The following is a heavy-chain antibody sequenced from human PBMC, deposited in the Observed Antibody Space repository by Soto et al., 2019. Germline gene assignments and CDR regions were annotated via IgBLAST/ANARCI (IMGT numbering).Heavy chain of an antibody. CDR2: ISSSSSTI. V-gene: IGHV3-48*01. Sequence: PGGSLRLSCAASGFTFSSYSMNWVRQAPGKGLEWVSYISSSSSTIYYADSVKGRFTISRDNAKNSLYLQMNSLRAEDTAVYYCARDHSASISPDYGDYVGEVLDYWGQGTLVTVSS. D-gene: IGHD4-17*01. J-gene: IGHJ4*02. CDR3: ARDHSASISPDYGDYVGEVLDY. CDR1: GFTFSSYS.